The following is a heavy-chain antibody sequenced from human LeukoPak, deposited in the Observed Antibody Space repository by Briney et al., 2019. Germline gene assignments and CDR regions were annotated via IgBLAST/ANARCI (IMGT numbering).Heavy chain of an antibody. D-gene: IGHD6-19*01. CDR2: IYYSGST. Sequence: SETLSLTCTVSGVSISTSSRHYWGWIRQPPGKGLEWIGSIYYSGSTYYNASLKSRVTISVDTSKNQFSLKLSSVTAADTAVYYCARRTAVGYFDYWGQGTLGTVSS. CDR1: GVSISTSSRHY. V-gene: IGHV4-39*01. J-gene: IGHJ4*02. CDR3: ARRTAVGYFDY.